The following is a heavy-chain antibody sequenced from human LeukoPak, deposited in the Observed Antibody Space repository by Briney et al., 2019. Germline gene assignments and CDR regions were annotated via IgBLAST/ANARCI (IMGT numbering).Heavy chain of an antibody. J-gene: IGHJ4*02. D-gene: IGHD6-6*01. Sequence: ASVKVSCKASGYSFTGYYLHWVRQAPGQGLEWMGWINPNSGGTNYAQKFQGRVTMTRDTSISTAYMELSRLRSDDTAVYYCAIGGSSAGGLDSWGQGTLVTVSS. CDR2: INPNSGGT. CDR1: GYSFTGYY. V-gene: IGHV1-2*02. CDR3: AIGGSSAGGLDS.